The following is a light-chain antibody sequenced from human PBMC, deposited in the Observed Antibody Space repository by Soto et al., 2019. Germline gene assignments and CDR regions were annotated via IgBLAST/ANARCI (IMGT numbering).Light chain of an antibody. V-gene: IGKV3-20*01. CDR2: GAS. CDR1: QSVTSNY. J-gene: IGKJ1*01. CDR3: QQYHRSLRT. Sequence: EIVLTQSPGTLSLSPGEKVILSCRASQSVTSNYLAWYQQKPGQAPRLLIYGASTRATGIPDRFSGSGSGTELTLTISRLEPEDFAVYYCQQYHRSLRTFGQGTKVDNK.